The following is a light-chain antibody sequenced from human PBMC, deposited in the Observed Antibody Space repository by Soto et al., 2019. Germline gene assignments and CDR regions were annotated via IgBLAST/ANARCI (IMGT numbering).Light chain of an antibody. CDR3: QSYDDSLSVHYV. CDR1: SSNIGSTYD. CDR2: GNT. V-gene: IGLV1-40*01. J-gene: IGLJ1*01. Sequence: QAVVTQPPSVSGAPGQRVTIACTGSSSNIGSTYDVQRYQQLPGTAPKLLVHGNTDRPSGVPDRFSGSKSGTSASLAITGLQADDEADYYCQSYDDSLSVHYVFGTGTQLTVL.